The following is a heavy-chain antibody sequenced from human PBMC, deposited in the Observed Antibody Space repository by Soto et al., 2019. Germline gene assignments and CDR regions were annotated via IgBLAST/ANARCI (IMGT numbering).Heavy chain of an antibody. V-gene: IGHV3-11*01. CDR1: GFTFSDYY. Sequence: QVQLVESGGGLVKPGGSLRLSCAASGFTFSDYYMSWIRQAPGKGLEWVSYISGSGSTIYYADSVTGRFTISRDNAKNALHLQMHSLRAEDTAVYYCASVVAASPFYYYYMDVWCKGTTVTVSS. CDR3: ASVVAASPFYYYYMDV. D-gene: IGHD2-15*01. CDR2: ISGSGSTI. J-gene: IGHJ6*03.